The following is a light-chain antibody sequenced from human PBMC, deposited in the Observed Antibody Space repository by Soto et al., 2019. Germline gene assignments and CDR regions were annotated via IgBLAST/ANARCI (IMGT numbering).Light chain of an antibody. Sequence: TKSPATVSLSPGERATLSCRVSQSVSSYLAWYQQKPGQAPRLLIYGASTRATGIPARFSGSGSGTEFTLTISSLQSEDFAVYYCQQYNNWPSITFGQGTRLEIK. V-gene: IGKV3-15*01. J-gene: IGKJ5*01. CDR2: GAS. CDR1: QSVSSY. CDR3: QQYNNWPSIT.